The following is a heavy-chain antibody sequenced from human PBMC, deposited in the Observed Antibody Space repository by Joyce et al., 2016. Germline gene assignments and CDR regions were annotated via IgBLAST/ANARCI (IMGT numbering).Heavy chain of an antibody. CDR1: GYTFTGFY. V-gene: IGHV1-46*01. D-gene: IGHD6-19*01. CDR3: ARDRTGSGWYYFDH. Sequence: VHLVQSGAEVKEPGASVKVSCKASGYTFTGFYVHWVRQAPGQGLEWMGMIKTMSGGTTYAQKFQGRVTLTRDTAANTHYMELTSLTSDDTAVFYCARDRTGSGWYYFDHWGQGTLVTVSS. J-gene: IGHJ4*02. CDR2: IKTMSGGT.